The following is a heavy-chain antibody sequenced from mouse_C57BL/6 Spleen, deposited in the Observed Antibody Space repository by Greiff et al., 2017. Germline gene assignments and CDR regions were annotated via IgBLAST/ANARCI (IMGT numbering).Heavy chain of an antibody. D-gene: IGHD2-4*01. V-gene: IGHV1-54*01. CDR1: GYAFTNYL. Sequence: QVQLQQSGAELVRPGTSVKVSCKASGYAFTNYLIEWVKQRPGQGLEWIGVINPGSGGTNYNEKFKGKATLTADKSSSTAYMQLSSLTSEDSAVYFCTRLGDYGGFAYWGQGTLVTVSA. CDR3: TRLGDYGGFAY. CDR2: INPGSGGT. J-gene: IGHJ3*01.